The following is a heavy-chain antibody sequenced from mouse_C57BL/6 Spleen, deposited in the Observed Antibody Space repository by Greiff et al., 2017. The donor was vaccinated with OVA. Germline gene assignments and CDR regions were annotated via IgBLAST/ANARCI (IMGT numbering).Heavy chain of an antibody. CDR3: TRTYYYGSSYVQY. D-gene: IGHD1-1*01. Sequence: QVQLKESGAELVRPGASVTLSCKASGYTFTDYEMHWVKQTPVHGLEWIGAIDPETGGTAYNQKFKGKAILTADKSSSTAYMELRSLTSEDSAVYYCTRTYYYGSSYVQYWGQGTTLTVSS. J-gene: IGHJ2*01. CDR1: GYTFTDYE. CDR2: IDPETGGT. V-gene: IGHV1-15*01.